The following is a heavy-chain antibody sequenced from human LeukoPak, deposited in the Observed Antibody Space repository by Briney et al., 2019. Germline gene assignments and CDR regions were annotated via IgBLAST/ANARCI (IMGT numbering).Heavy chain of an antibody. CDR2: IGGGDRGT. V-gene: IGHV3-23*01. CDR3: ARGTVSPPAEV. J-gene: IGHJ6*04. D-gene: IGHD4-23*01. CDR1: GFTFSVYA. Sequence: GGSLRLSCSASGFTFSVYAMAWVRQAPGKGLEWVSAIGGGDRGTHYADSVKGRFTISRHNSKNTLYLQMSNLRADDTAIYYCARGTVSPPAEVWGKGTTVTVSS.